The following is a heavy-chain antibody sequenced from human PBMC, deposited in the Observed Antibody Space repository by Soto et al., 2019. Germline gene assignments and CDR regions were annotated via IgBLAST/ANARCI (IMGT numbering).Heavy chain of an antibody. J-gene: IGHJ4*02. V-gene: IGHV3-21*01. CDR1: GFTFSSYS. CDR2: ISSSSSYI. Sequence: EVQLVESGGGLVKPGGSLRLSCAASGFTFSSYSMNWVRQAPGKGLGWVSSISSSSSYIYYADSVKGRFTISRDNAKNSLYLQMNSLRAEDTAVYYCARDLSFRYYYDSSGYYTGDYWGQGTLVTVSS. D-gene: IGHD3-22*01. CDR3: ARDLSFRYYYDSSGYYTGDY.